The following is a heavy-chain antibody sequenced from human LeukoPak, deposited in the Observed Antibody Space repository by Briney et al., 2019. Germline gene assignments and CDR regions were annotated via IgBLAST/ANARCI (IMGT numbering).Heavy chain of an antibody. D-gene: IGHD1-26*01. CDR2: MNPNSGNT. Sequence: ASVKVSCKASGYTFTSYDINWVRQATGQGLEWMGWMNPNSGNTGYAQKFQGRVTMTKNTSISTAYMELSSLRSEDTAVYYCARGGSYYDGYYYYGMDVWGQGTTVTVFS. CDR1: GYTFTSYD. J-gene: IGHJ6*02. V-gene: IGHV1-8*01. CDR3: ARGGSYYDGYYYYGMDV.